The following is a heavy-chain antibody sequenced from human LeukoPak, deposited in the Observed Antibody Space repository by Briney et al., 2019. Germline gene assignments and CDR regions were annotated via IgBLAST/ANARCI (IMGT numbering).Heavy chain of an antibody. CDR2: ISGSGGST. J-gene: IGHJ6*03. D-gene: IGHD6-19*01. Sequence: PGGSLRLSCAASGFTVSSNYMSWVRPAPGKGLEWVSAISGSGGSTYYADSVKGRFTISRDNSKNTLYLQMNSLRAEDTAVYYCAKSPGIAVADAYYYYYMDVWGKGTTVTVSS. CDR1: GFTVSSNY. CDR3: AKSPGIAVADAYYYYYMDV. V-gene: IGHV3-23*01.